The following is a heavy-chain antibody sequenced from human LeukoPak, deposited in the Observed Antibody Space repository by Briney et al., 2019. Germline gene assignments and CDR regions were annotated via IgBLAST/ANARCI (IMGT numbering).Heavy chain of an antibody. D-gene: IGHD1-1*01. CDR2: ISAYNGNT. J-gene: IGHJ4*02. Sequence: ASVKVSSKASGYTFTRYAVMWVRQARGQRLEWMGWISAYNGNTNYARKFQNRDIITTDTSTTTAYLEMTRLTSADTALYSCARRSTGKGGDYWGQGTLIAVSS. CDR3: ARRSTGKGGDY. V-gene: IGHV1-18*01. CDR1: GYTFTRYA.